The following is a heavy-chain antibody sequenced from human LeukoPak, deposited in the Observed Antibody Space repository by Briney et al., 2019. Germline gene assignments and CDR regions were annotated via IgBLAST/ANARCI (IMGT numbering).Heavy chain of an antibody. CDR2: MNPNSGHT. Sequence: GASVKVSCKASGYTFTSYDINWVRQATGQGLEWMGWMNPNSGHTGYAQKFQGRVTLTTNTSVSTAYMGLSSLRSEDTAIYYCARGAPGSYCSGGSCPYFDYWGQGTLVSVSS. CDR1: GYTFTSYD. V-gene: IGHV1-8*01. D-gene: IGHD2-15*01. J-gene: IGHJ4*02. CDR3: ARGAPGSYCSGGSCPYFDY.